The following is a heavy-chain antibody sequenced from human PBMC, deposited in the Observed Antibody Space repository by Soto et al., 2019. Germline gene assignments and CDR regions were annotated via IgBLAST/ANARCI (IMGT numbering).Heavy chain of an antibody. J-gene: IGHJ6*02. D-gene: IGHD6-19*01. Sequence: SETLSLTCAVVGDSLRGQSWNWIRQSPGKGLEWIGELDQSGGTNYNPSLKSRVTISLDTSKNQFSLKVTSVTAADTAVYYCARDRRVSNSWSPGDYYHYGMDVWGQGTTVTVSS. V-gene: IGHV4-34*01. CDR1: GDSLRGQS. CDR2: LDQSGGT. CDR3: ARDRRVSNSWSPGDYYHYGMDV.